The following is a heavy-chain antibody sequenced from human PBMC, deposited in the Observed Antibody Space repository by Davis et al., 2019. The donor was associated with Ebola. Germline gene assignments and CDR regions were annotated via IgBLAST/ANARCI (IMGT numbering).Heavy chain of an antibody. CDR1: GYTFTSYA. CDR2: INAGNGNT. V-gene: IGHV1-3*01. D-gene: IGHD2-15*01. J-gene: IGHJ6*02. CDR3: ARCSSALRSLFGYGMEV. Sequence: ASVKVSCKASGYTFTSYAMHWVRQAPGQRLEWMGWINAGNGNTKYSQKFQGRVTITRDTSASTAYMELSSLRSEDTAVYYCARCSSALRSLFGYGMEVWGQGATVTASS.